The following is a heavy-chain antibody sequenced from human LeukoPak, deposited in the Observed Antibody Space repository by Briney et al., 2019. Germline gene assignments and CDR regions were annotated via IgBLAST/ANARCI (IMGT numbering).Heavy chain of an antibody. D-gene: IGHD4-17*01. V-gene: IGHV3-30-3*01. CDR2: ISYDGSNK. CDR3: ARAILTPGGATVTRYFDY. CDR1: GFTFSSYA. J-gene: IGHJ4*02. Sequence: HPGGSLRLSCAASGFTFSSYAMHWVRQAPGKGLEWVAVISYDGSNKYYADSVKGRFTISRDNAKNTLYLQMNSLRAEDTAVYYCARAILTPGGATVTRYFDYWGQGTLVTVSS.